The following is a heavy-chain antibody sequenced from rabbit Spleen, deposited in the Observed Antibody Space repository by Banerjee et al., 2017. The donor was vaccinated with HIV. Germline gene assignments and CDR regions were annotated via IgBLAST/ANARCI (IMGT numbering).Heavy chain of an antibody. CDR3: ARDTSSSFSSYGMDL. Sequence: QSLEESGGDLVKPGASLTLTCTASGVSFSFNSYMCWVRQAPGKGLEWIACIDTGSSGFTYFASWAKGRFTISRTSSTTVTLQMTSLTAADTATYFCARDTSSSFSSYGMDLWGQGTLVTVS. CDR1: GVSFSFNSY. J-gene: IGHJ6*01. CDR2: IDTGSSGFT. V-gene: IGHV1S40*01. D-gene: IGHD1-1*01.